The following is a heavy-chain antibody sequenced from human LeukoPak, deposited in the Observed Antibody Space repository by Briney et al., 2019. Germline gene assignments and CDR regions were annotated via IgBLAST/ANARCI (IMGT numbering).Heavy chain of an antibody. CDR2: ISSSSSTI. Sequence: PGGSLRLSCAASGFTFSSYSMNWVRQDPGKGLEWVSYISSSSSTIYYADSVKGRFTISRDNAKNSLYLQMNSLRDEDTAVYYCARDSHGYSSGWYVVYFQHWGQGTLVTVSS. J-gene: IGHJ1*01. V-gene: IGHV3-48*02. CDR1: GFTFSSYS. D-gene: IGHD6-19*01. CDR3: ARDSHGYSSGWYVVYFQH.